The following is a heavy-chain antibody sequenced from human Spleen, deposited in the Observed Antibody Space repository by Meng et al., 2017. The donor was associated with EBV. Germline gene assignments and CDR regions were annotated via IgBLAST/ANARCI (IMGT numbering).Heavy chain of an antibody. CDR2: IDPNSGGT. Sequence: QVQLVQSGGEVKKPGASVKVSCKASGYTFTGHYMHWVRQAPGQGLEWMGRIDPNSGGTNYAQKFQGRVTMTRDTSFSTAYMELSRLTSDDTAVYYCARGSRDAYVFDYWGQGTLVTVSS. CDR3: ARGSRDAYVFDY. J-gene: IGHJ4*02. D-gene: IGHD5-24*01. CDR1: GYTFTGHY. V-gene: IGHV1-2*06.